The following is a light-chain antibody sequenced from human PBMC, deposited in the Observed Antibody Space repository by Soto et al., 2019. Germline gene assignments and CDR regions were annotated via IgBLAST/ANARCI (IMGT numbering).Light chain of an antibody. J-gene: IGKJ1*01. CDR2: GAS. CDR3: QQYNNLPRT. Sequence: EIVMTQSPATLSVSPGERATLSCRASQSVSSNLAWYQQKPGQAPRLLIYGASTRATGIPARFSGSGSGTEFTLTISSRQSEDFAVYYCQQYNNLPRTFGQGPKVEI. V-gene: IGKV3-15*01. CDR1: QSVSSN.